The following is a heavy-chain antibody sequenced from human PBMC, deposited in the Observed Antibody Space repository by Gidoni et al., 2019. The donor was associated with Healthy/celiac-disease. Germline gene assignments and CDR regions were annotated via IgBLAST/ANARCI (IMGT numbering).Heavy chain of an antibody. Sequence: EVQLLESGGGLVQPGGSLSLSCAASGFTFSSSAMRWVRQAPGKGLEWVSAISGSGGSTYYADSVKGRCTISRDNSKNTLYLQMNSLRAEDTAVYYCAKVSETYYYDSSGYFPYYFDYWGQGTLVTVSS. D-gene: IGHD3-22*01. CDR1: GFTFSSSA. V-gene: IGHV3-23*01. J-gene: IGHJ4*02. CDR2: ISGSGGST. CDR3: AKVSETYYYDSSGYFPYYFDY.